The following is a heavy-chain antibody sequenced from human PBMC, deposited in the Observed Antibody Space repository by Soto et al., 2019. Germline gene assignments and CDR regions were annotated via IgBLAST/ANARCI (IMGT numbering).Heavy chain of an antibody. CDR2: IYYSGST. Sequence: SETLSLTCTVSGGSISSSSYYWGWIRQPPGKGLEWIGSIYYSGSTYYNPSLKSRVTISVDTSKNQFSLKMSSVTAADTAVYYCARDGVRYCSGGSCYYYYYYGMDVWGQGTTVTVSS. CDR1: GGSISSSSYY. J-gene: IGHJ6*02. D-gene: IGHD2-15*01. CDR3: ARDGVRYCSGGSCYYYYYYGMDV. V-gene: IGHV4-39*07.